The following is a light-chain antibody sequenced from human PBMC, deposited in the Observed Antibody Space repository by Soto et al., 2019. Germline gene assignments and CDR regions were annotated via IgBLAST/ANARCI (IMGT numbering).Light chain of an antibody. V-gene: IGKV3-20*01. CDR1: QSVSSSY. Sequence: EIVLTQSPGTLSLSPGERATLSCRASQSVSSSYLAWYQQKPGQAPRLLIYGASNRATGIPDRFSGSGSGTEFNLTISRLEPEDFAVYYCQQYGSTTTWTFGKGTKVEIK. CDR2: GAS. J-gene: IGKJ1*01. CDR3: QQYGSTTTWT.